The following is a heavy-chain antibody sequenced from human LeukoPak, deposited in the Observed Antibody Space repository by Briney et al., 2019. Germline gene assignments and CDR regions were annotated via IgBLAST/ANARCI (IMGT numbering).Heavy chain of an antibody. CDR2: MNPNSGST. Sequence: ASVKVSCKASGYTFTSYDINWVRQATGQGLEWMGWMNPNSGSTGYAQKFQGRVTMTRNTSISTAYMELSSLRSEDTAVYYCARASVVVTNYGMDVWGQGTTVTVSS. CDR3: ARASVVVTNYGMDV. CDR1: GYTFTSYD. V-gene: IGHV1-8*01. D-gene: IGHD3-22*01. J-gene: IGHJ6*02.